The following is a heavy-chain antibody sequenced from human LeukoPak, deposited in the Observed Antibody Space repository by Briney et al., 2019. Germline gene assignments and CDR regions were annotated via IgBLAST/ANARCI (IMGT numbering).Heavy chain of an antibody. CDR3: AREVIEDWFDP. Sequence: SETLSLTCTVSGGSISSGAYYWNWIRQHPGKGLEWIGYIYYSGSTYYNPSLRSRVTMSVDTSKNQFSLKLSSVTAADTAVYYCAREVIEDWFDPWGQGTLVTVSS. J-gene: IGHJ5*02. CDR2: IYYSGST. D-gene: IGHD2/OR15-2a*01. V-gene: IGHV4-31*03. CDR1: GGSISSGAYY.